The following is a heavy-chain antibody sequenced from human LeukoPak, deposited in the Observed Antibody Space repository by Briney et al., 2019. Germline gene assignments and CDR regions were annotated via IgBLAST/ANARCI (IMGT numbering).Heavy chain of an antibody. V-gene: IGHV4-38-2*02. CDR3: ARVGSSGPHNWFDS. D-gene: IGHD3-22*01. CDR1: GYSISNGYF. Sequence: SSETLSLTCTVSGYSISNGYFWGWIRQPPGKRFELIGSIYQSGITYYNPSLESRVTMSVDTSKNQFSLKLTSVTAADTARYYCARVGSSGPHNWFDSWGLGTLVTVSS. J-gene: IGHJ5*01. CDR2: IYQSGIT.